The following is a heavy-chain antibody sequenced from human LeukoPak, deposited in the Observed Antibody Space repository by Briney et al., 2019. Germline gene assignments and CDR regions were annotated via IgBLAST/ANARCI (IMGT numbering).Heavy chain of an antibody. CDR3: ATESGTYSGTCFDY. J-gene: IGHJ4*02. V-gene: IGHV3-21*01. Sequence: PGRSLRLSCAASGFTFSSYSMNWVRQAPGKGLEWVSSISSSSSYIYYADSVKGRFTISRDNAKNSLYLQMNSLRAEDTAVYYCATESGTYSGTCFDYWGQGNLVTVSS. CDR1: GFTFSSYS. CDR2: ISSSSSYI. D-gene: IGHD1-26*01.